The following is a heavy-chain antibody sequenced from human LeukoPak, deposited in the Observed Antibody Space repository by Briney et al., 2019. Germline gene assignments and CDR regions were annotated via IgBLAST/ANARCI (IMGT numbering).Heavy chain of an antibody. CDR2: INPNSGGT. CDR3: ARDFWNGPGDH. J-gene: IGHJ4*02. Sequence: ASVKVSCKASGYSFTGYYVHWVRQAPGQGLEWMGWINPNSGGTKYAQKFQGRVTMTSDTSISTAYMELSRLISDDTAVYYCARDFWNGPGDHWGQGTLVTVSS. D-gene: IGHD3-3*01. CDR1: GYSFTGYY. V-gene: IGHV1-2*02.